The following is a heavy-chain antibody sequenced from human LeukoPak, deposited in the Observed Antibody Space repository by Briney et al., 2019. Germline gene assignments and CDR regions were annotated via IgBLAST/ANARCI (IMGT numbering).Heavy chain of an antibody. J-gene: IGHJ4*02. Sequence: GGSLRLSCAASGFTFSSYSMNWVRQAPGKGLEWVSYISRYSSTIYYADSVKGRFTISRDNAENSLYLQMNSLRAEDTAVYYCARDLVPKFDYWGQGTLVTVSS. CDR3: ARDLVPKFDY. CDR1: GFTFSSYS. CDR2: ISRYSSTI. V-gene: IGHV3-48*01.